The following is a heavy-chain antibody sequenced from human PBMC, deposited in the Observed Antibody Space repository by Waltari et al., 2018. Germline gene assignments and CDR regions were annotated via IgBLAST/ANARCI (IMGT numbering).Heavy chain of an antibody. CDR1: GGSISSYY. CDR3: ARQRPDPHQWYYYYMDV. CDR2: IYTSGST. Sequence: QVQLQESGPGLVKPSETLSLTCTVSGGSISSYYWSWIRQPAGKGLEWIGRIYTSGSTNYNPSLKSRVTMSVDTSKNQFSLKLSSVTAADTAVYYCARQRPDPHQWYYYYMDVWGKGTTVTISS. V-gene: IGHV4-4*07. J-gene: IGHJ6*03. D-gene: IGHD6-19*01.